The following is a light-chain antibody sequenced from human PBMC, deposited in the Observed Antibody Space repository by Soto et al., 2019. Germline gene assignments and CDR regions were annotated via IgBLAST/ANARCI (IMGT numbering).Light chain of an antibody. CDR1: QGVTTN. V-gene: IGKV3-15*01. Sequence: EIVMTQSPDTLALSPGQRATLTCXAGQGVTTNFAWYQQKSGQSPRLLIYDVSIRATGVPARFSATGSETDFTLTISGLQSGDSAVYFCQQYNNWPFSFGQGTRLEIK. CDR3: QQYNNWPFS. CDR2: DVS. J-gene: IGKJ5*01.